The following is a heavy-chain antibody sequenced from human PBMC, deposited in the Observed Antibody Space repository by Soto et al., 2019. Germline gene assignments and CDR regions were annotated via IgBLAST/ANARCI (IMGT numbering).Heavy chain of an antibody. Sequence: GGSVRLSCAASGFTFSNYWMSWVRQAPGKGLEWVANIKQDGSENYYVDSVKGRFTTSRDNTKNTLYLQMNSLRAEDTAIYYCAKATLRVVHPLVFDYWGQGSLVTVSS. J-gene: IGHJ4*02. CDR3: AKATLRVVHPLVFDY. CDR2: IKQDGSEN. V-gene: IGHV3-7*03. D-gene: IGHD3-3*01. CDR1: GFTFSNYW.